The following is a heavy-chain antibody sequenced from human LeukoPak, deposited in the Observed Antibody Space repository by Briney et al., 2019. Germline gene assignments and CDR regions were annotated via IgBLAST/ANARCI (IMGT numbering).Heavy chain of an antibody. J-gene: IGHJ4*02. CDR3: ARGGDFWSGYILSFNDY. CDR1: GYNFTGYY. CDR2: IDPNSGGT. D-gene: IGHD3-3*01. Sequence: GASVKVSCKASGYNFTGYYMHWVRQAPGQGLEWMGWIDPNSGGTNYAQKFQGRVTMTRDTSIGTAYMELSRLRSDDTAVYYCARGGDFWSGYILSFNDYWGQGTLVTVSS. V-gene: IGHV1-2*02.